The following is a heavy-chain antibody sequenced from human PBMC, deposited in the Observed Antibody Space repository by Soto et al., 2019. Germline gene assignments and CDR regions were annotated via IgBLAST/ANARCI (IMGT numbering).Heavy chain of an antibody. CDR1: GYTFTSYG. V-gene: IGHV1-18*01. CDR2: ISAYNGNT. J-gene: IGHJ4*02. Sequence: ASVKGSCKASGYTFTSYGISWVRLAPGQGLEWMGWISAYNGNTNYAQKLQGRVTMTTDTSTSTAYMELRSLRSDDTAVYYCARGSVWGSYRPDLFAYRGQGTLVTVSS. CDR3: ARGSVWGSYRPDLFAY. D-gene: IGHD3-16*02.